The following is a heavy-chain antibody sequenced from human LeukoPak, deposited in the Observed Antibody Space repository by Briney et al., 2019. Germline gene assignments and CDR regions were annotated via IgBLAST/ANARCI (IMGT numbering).Heavy chain of an antibody. D-gene: IGHD3-10*01. J-gene: IGHJ4*02. CDR1: GFTFSSFD. V-gene: IGHV3-30*02. Sequence: GGPLRLSCAASGFTFSSFDIHWVRQAPGKGLQGVAFIRNDGSNKYYADSVRGRFTISRDNSKNTLYLNSLRAEDTAMYYCAKKDGGRGEGTFDYWGQGTLVTVSS. CDR3: AKKDGGRGEGTFDY. CDR2: IRNDGSNK.